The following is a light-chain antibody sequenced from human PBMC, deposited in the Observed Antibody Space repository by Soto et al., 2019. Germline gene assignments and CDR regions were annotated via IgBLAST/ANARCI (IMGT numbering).Light chain of an antibody. CDR3: QQYSNWPSWT. J-gene: IGKJ1*01. CDR2: GAS. CDR1: QSVSSF. Sequence: EKVMTQSPATLSMSPGERATLSCRASQSVSSFLAWYQQKPGQAPRLLIYGASTRATGIPARVSSSGSGTEFTLTISSLQSEDVAVYYCQQYSNWPSWTFGQGTKVEVK. V-gene: IGKV3-15*01.